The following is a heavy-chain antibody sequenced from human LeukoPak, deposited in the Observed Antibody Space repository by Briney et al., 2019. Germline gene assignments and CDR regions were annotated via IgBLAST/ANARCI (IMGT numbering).Heavy chain of an antibody. CDR2: IYTSGST. CDR1: GGSFSGYY. Sequence: SETLSLTCAVYGGSFSGYYWSWIRQPAGKGLEWIGRIYTSGSTNYNPSLKSRVTMSVDTSKNQFSLKLSSVTAADTAVYYCAREAGRTIIAAARYNWFDPWGQGTLVTVSS. CDR3: AREAGRTIIAAARYNWFDP. J-gene: IGHJ5*02. V-gene: IGHV4-4*07. D-gene: IGHD6-13*01.